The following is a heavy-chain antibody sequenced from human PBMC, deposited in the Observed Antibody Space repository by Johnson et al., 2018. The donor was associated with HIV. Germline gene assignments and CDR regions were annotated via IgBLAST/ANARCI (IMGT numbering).Heavy chain of an antibody. Sequence: QVQLVESGGGLKQPGGSLRLSCAASGFTFSSSGMHWVRQAPGKGLEWVAFIRYDGSKRYYADSVKGRFSISRDDTKATLYLEMNSLKTEDTGVYYCTTYLPYCSGHDCYNAYDLWGQGTMVIVSS. CDR2: IRYDGSKR. CDR1: GFTFSSSG. V-gene: IGHV3-30*02. D-gene: IGHD2-15*01. CDR3: TTYLPYCSGHDCYNAYDL. J-gene: IGHJ3*01.